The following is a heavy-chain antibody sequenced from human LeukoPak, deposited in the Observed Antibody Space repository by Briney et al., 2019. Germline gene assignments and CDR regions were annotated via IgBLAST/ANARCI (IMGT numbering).Heavy chain of an antibody. J-gene: IGHJ4*02. Sequence: PSETLSLTCTVAPGSIISSTYYWGWIRQPPGKGLEWIGSIYYSGSTSYNPSLKSRVTISVDTSKNQFSLRLSSVSAADTTVYYCARHVIGPGCEQREDYWGQGTLVTVSS. CDR1: PGSIISSTYY. CDR3: ARHVIGPGCEQREDY. D-gene: IGHD2/OR15-2a*01. CDR2: IYYSGST. V-gene: IGHV4-39*01.